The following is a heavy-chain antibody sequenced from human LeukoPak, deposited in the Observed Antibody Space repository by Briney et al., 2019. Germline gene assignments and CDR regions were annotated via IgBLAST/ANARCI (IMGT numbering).Heavy chain of an antibody. V-gene: IGHV3-7*04. CDR2: IKQDGYEK. Sequence: PGGSLRLSCAVSGFTFSNYWMXXXXQAPXXXXXXVANIKQDGYEKYXXDSVRXRFTXSRDNAKNSLFLQMNILRAEDTAVYYCARCGRSDWYFDLWGRGTLVTVSS. J-gene: IGHJ2*01. CDR3: ARCGRSDWYFDL. CDR1: GFTFSNYW. D-gene: IGHD1-26*01.